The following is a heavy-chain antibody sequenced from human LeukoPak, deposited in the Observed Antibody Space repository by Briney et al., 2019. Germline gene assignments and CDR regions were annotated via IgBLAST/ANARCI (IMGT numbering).Heavy chain of an antibody. D-gene: IGHD7-27*01. CDR2: INHSGST. Sequence: SETLSLTCAVYGGSFSGYYWSWIRQPPGKGLEWIGEINHSGSTNYNPSLKSRVTISVDMSKNQFSLKLSSVTAADTAVYYCARGRRLGIYYWGQGTLVTVSS. CDR3: ARGRRLGIYY. CDR1: GGSFSGYY. V-gene: IGHV4-34*01. J-gene: IGHJ4*02.